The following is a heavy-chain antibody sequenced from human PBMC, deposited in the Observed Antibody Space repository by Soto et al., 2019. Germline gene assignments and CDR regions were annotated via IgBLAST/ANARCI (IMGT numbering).Heavy chain of an antibody. CDR3: ARDKVDSSGYRNWFDP. V-gene: IGHV3-33*01. Sequence: GGSLRLSCAASGFTFSSYGMHWVRQAPGKGLEWVAVIWYDGSNKYYADSVKGRFTISRDNSKNTLYLQMNSLRAEDTAVYYCARDKVDSSGYRNWFDPWGQGTLVTVSS. CDR1: GFTFSSYG. D-gene: IGHD3-22*01. CDR2: IWYDGSNK. J-gene: IGHJ5*02.